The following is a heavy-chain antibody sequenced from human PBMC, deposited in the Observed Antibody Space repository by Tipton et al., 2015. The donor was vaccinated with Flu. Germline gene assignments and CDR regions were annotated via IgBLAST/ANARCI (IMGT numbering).Heavy chain of an antibody. CDR1: GGSISSYY. V-gene: IGHV4-59*01. Sequence: TLSLTCTVSGGSISSYYWSWIRQPPGKGLEWIGYIYYSGSTNYNPSLKSRVTISVDTSKNQFSLKLSSVTAADTAVYYCARGVIPWNYMDVWGKGTTVTVSS. CDR2: IYYSGST. D-gene: IGHD3-16*02. CDR3: ARGVIPWNYMDV. J-gene: IGHJ6*03.